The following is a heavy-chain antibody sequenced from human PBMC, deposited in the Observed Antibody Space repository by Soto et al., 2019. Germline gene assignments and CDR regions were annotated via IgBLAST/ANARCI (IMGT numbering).Heavy chain of an antibody. CDR3: ARAQYDILTGPKTNYYHYYMGV. CDR1: GGSISSYY. CDR2: IYYSGST. J-gene: IGHJ6*03. V-gene: IGHV4-59*08. Sequence: SETLSLTCTVSGGSISSYYWSWIRQPPGKGLEWIGYIYYSGSTNYNPSLKSRVTISVDTSKNQFSLKLSSVTAADTAVYYCARAQYDILTGPKTNYYHYYMGVWGKGTTVTVSS. D-gene: IGHD3-9*01.